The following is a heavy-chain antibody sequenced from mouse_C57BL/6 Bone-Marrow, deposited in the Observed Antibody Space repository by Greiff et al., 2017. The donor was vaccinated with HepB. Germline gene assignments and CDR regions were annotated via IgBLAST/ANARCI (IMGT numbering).Heavy chain of an antibody. CDR1: GYTFTSYW. Sequence: QVQLQQPGAELVKPGASVKLSCKASGYTFTSYWMHWVKQRPGQGLEWIGMIHPNSGSTNDNEKFKSKATLTVDKSSSTAYMQLSSLTSEDSAVYYCARRGIYGDALHYWGQGTTLTVSS. CDR2: IHPNSGST. CDR3: ARRGIYGDALHY. V-gene: IGHV1-64*01. J-gene: IGHJ2*01. D-gene: IGHD2-13*01.